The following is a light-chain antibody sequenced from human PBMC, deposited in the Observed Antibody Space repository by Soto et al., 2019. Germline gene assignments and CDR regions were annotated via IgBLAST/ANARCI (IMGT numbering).Light chain of an antibody. CDR3: QQYFDTVWT. J-gene: IGKJ1*01. V-gene: IGKV4-1*01. Sequence: DIVMTQSPDSLAVSLGARATINCRSSHSIFYSSNDKNYLAWYQQRPGQPPKLLFYWASTRESGVPDRFSGSGSGTDFTLTIDDLQAEDVAVYYCQQYFDTVWTFGQGTKVEIK. CDR2: WAS. CDR1: HSIFYSSNDKNY.